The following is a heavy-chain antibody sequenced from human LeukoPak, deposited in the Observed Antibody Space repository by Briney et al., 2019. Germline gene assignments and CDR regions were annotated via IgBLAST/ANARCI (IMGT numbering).Heavy chain of an antibody. CDR3: AREGGYGDYIHASDV. V-gene: IGHV4-4*02. D-gene: IGHD4-17*01. J-gene: IGHJ3*01. CDR2: IFYRGNT. CDR1: GGSISSSNW. Sequence: SETLSLTCAVSGGSISSSNWWSWVRQSPGGGLEFIGSIFYRGNTYYNPSLKSRVTISVDTSRNQFSLKLTSMTAADTAIYYCAREGGYGDYIHASDVWGQGTMVTVSS.